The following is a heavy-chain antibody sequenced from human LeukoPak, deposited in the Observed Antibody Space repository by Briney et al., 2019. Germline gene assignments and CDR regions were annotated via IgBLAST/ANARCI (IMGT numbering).Heavy chain of an antibody. J-gene: IGHJ3*02. V-gene: IGHV1-69*13. CDR2: IIPIFGTA. D-gene: IGHD3-9*01. Sequence: GASVKVSCKASGGTFSSYAISWVRQAPGQGLEWMGGIIPIFGTANYAQKFQGRVTITADESTSTAYMELSSLRSEDTDVYYCARDQNILTGYYLNDAFDIWGQGTMVTVSS. CDR1: GGTFSSYA. CDR3: ARDQNILTGYYLNDAFDI.